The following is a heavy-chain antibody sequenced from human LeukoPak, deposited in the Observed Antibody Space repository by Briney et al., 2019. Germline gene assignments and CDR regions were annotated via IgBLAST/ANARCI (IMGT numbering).Heavy chain of an antibody. CDR1: GGSISSYY. V-gene: IGHV4-4*07. J-gene: IGHJ6*03. Sequence: SETLSLTCTVSGGSISSYYWSWIRQPAGKGLEWIERIYTSGSTNYNPSLKSRVTISVDKSKNQFSLKLSSVTAADTAVYYCAREVAAAGYYYYYYMDVWGKGTTVTVSS. CDR2: IYTSGST. CDR3: AREVAAAGYYYYYYMDV. D-gene: IGHD6-13*01.